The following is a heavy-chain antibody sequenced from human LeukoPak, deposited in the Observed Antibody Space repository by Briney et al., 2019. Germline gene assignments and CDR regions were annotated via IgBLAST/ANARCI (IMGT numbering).Heavy chain of an antibody. J-gene: IGHJ3*02. CDR3: ATGDYCSSTSCYAFDI. Sequence: ASVKVSCKVSGYTLTELSMHWVRQAPGKGLEWMGGFGPEDGETIYAQKFQGRVTMTEDTSTDTAYMELSSLRSEDTAVYYCATGDYCSSTSCYAFDIWGQGTMVTVSS. CDR2: FGPEDGET. V-gene: IGHV1-24*01. D-gene: IGHD2-2*01. CDR1: GYTLTELS.